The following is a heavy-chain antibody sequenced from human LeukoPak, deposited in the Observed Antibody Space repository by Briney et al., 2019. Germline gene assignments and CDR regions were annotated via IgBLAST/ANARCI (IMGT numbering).Heavy chain of an antibody. CDR2: VTDSVSGGST. D-gene: IGHD3-3*01. Sequence: GGSLRLSCAASGFTFSSYAMTWVRQAPGKGLEWVSTVTDSVSGGSTYYADSVKGRFTISRDNAKNSLYLQMNSLRGEDTAVYYCARDGLTIFGVVTLWGQGTLVTVSS. CDR3: ARDGLTIFGVVTL. J-gene: IGHJ4*02. CDR1: GFTFSSYA. V-gene: IGHV3-23*01.